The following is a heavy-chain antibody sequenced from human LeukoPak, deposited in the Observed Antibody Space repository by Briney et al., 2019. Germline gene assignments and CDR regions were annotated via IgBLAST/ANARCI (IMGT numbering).Heavy chain of an antibody. CDR1: GGSISSYY. Sequence: SETLSLTCTVSGGSISSYYWSWIRQPPGKRLEWIGYVYSNGNTNYNPPLKSRVTISLDTSKNQLSLKLTSVTAADTAVYYCARQLWTGYDSSPFDYWGQGSLVTVSS. V-gene: IGHV4-59*08. CDR2: VYSNGNT. J-gene: IGHJ4*02. D-gene: IGHD5-12*01. CDR3: ARQLWTGYDSSPFDY.